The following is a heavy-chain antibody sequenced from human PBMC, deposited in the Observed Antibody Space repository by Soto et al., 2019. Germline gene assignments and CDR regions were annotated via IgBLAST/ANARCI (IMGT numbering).Heavy chain of an antibody. CDR2: TYNRSKWNS. CDR3: VRGQFSAFDC. CDR1: GDSVSRTSVA. V-gene: IGHV6-1*01. Sequence: QVQLNQSGRGLVKPSQTLSLTCAISGDSVSRTSVAWNWIRQSPSRGLGGLGRTYNRSKWNSDCSVSVRGRITITPGPSKSQFSLQLKSLTPADMAVYYCVRGQFSAFDCWGQGTLVTVSS. J-gene: IGHJ4*02. D-gene: IGHD3-10*01.